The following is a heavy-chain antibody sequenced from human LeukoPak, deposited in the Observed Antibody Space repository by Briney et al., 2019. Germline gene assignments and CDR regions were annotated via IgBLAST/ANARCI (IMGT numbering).Heavy chain of an antibody. Sequence: GGSLRLSCAASGFTFSSYGMHWVRQAPGKGLEWVAFIRYDGSNKYYADSVKGRFTISRDNSKNTLYLQMNSLRAEDTAVYYCAKGDYYGSGSHHDYWGQGTLVTVSS. CDR2: IRYDGSNK. CDR1: GFTFSSYG. V-gene: IGHV3-30*02. CDR3: AKGDYYGSGSHHDY. J-gene: IGHJ4*02. D-gene: IGHD3-10*01.